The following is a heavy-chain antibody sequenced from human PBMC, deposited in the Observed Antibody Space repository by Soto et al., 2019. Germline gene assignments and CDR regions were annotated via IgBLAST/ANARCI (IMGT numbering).Heavy chain of an antibody. Sequence: ASVKVSCKASGGTFSSYAISWVRQAPGQGLEWMGGIIPVFGTANYAQKFQGRVTITADESTSTAYMELSSLRSEDTAVYYCARENYYDSSGYYPYYYYYYGMDVWGQGTTVTVSS. V-gene: IGHV1-69*13. CDR1: GGTFSSYA. CDR2: IIPVFGTA. D-gene: IGHD3-22*01. J-gene: IGHJ6*02. CDR3: ARENYYDSSGYYPYYYYYYGMDV.